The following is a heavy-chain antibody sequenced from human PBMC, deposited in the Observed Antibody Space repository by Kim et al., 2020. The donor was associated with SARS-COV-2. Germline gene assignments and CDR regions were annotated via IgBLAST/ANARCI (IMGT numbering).Heavy chain of an antibody. CDR1: GYTFTSYA. D-gene: IGHD1-26*01. CDR2: INAGNGNT. V-gene: IGHV1-3*01. CDR3: ARGPPYGSYFFY. Sequence: ASVKVSCKASGYTFTSYAMHWVRQAPGQRLEWMGWINAGNGNTKYSQKFQGRVTITRDTSASTAYMELSSLRSEDTAVYYCARGPPYGSYFFYWGQGTLVTVSS. J-gene: IGHJ4*02.